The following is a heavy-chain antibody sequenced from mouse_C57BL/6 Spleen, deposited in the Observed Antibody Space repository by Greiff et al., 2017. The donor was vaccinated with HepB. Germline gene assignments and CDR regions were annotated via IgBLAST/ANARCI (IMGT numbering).Heavy chain of an antibody. CDR1: GYTFTSYW. Sequence: VQLQQPGAELVRPGSSVKLSCKASGYTFTSYWMHWVKPRPIQGLEWIGNIDPSDSETHYNHKFKDKATLTVDKSSSTAYMQLSSLTSEDSAVYYCARLDSACYLKTCFAYWGQVTLVTVSA. CDR2: IDPSDSET. D-gene: IGHD3-2*02. J-gene: IGHJ3*01. V-gene: IGHV1-52*01. CDR3: ARLDSACYLKTCFAY.